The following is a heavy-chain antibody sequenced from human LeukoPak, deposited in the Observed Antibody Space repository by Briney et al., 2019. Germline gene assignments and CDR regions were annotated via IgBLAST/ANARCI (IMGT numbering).Heavy chain of an antibody. V-gene: IGHV3-48*02. D-gene: IGHD3-9*01. CDR2: ISSSGSTK. Sequence: GGSLRLSCAASGFTFSTYNMNWLRQAPAKGLEWVSYISSSGSTKSYADTVKGRFTISRDNVKNSLFLQMNSLSDEDTAVYYCARDFLTGYFDYWGQGTLVTVSS. CDR3: ARDFLTGYFDY. CDR1: GFTFSTYN. J-gene: IGHJ4*02.